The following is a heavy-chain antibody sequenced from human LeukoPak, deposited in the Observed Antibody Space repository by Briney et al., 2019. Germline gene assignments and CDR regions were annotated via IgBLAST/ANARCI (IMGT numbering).Heavy chain of an antibody. CDR1: GYTFTGYY. CDR2: INPNSGGT. CDR3: ARAGNVHPMIVVEHDAFDI. Sequence: ASVKVSCKASGYTFTGYYMHWVRQAPGQGLEWMGWINPNSGGTNYAQKFQGRVTMTRDTSISTAYMELSRLRSDDTAVYYCARAGNVHPMIVVEHDAFDIWGQGTMVTVSS. D-gene: IGHD3-22*01. J-gene: IGHJ3*02. V-gene: IGHV1-2*02.